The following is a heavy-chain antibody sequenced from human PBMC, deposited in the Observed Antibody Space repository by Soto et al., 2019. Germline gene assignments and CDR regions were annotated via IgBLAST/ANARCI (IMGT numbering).Heavy chain of an antibody. Sequence: QITLKESGPTLVKPTQTLTLTCTFSGFSLSTSGVGVGWIRQPPGKALAWLALIYWNDDKRYSPSLKTRVTITNDTSKNQVVLTMTNMDPVDTATYYCARSIAATTYYYYYGMDVWGQGTTVTVSS. V-gene: IGHV2-5*01. J-gene: IGHJ6*02. D-gene: IGHD6-25*01. CDR1: GFSLSTSGVG. CDR2: IYWNDDK. CDR3: ARSIAATTYYYYYGMDV.